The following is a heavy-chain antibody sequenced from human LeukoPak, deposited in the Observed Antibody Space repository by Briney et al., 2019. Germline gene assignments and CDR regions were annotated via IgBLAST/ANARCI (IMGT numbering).Heavy chain of an antibody. V-gene: IGHV3-7*01. CDR3: ARLIGDRTIYDY. J-gene: IGHJ4*02. CDR2: INQGGSEK. Sequence: GVSLRLSCAASGFTFRTYWMGWVPQAPGKGMEWVASINQGGSEKYYVESVKGRFTISRDNAMNSFFLQMNSLRAEDTAVYYCARLIGDRTIYDYWGQGTLVTVSS. D-gene: IGHD6-6*01. CDR1: GFTFRTYW.